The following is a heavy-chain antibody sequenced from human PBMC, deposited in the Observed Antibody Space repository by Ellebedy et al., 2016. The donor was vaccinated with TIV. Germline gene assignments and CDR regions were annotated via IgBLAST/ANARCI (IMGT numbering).Heavy chain of an antibody. D-gene: IGHD5-12*01. Sequence: GESLKISXAASGFTFSNAWMSWVRQAPGKGLEWVGRIKSKTDGGTTDYAAPVKGRFTISRDDSKNTLYLQMNSLKTEDTAVYYCTTLQTPPNIVATIRGIDAFDIWGQGTMVTVSS. J-gene: IGHJ3*02. CDR2: IKSKTDGGTT. V-gene: IGHV3-15*01. CDR3: TTLQTPPNIVATIRGIDAFDI. CDR1: GFTFSNAW.